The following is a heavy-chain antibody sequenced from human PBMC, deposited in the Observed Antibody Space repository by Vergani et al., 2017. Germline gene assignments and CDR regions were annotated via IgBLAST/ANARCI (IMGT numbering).Heavy chain of an antibody. CDR2: IIPIFGKA. CDR1: GGTFSSYA. CDR3: AREPGGRYYESSGYYWFDP. V-gene: IGHV1-69*13. J-gene: IGHJ5*02. Sequence: QVQLVQSGAEVKKPGSSVKVSCKASGGTFSSYAISWVRQAPGQGLEWMGRIIPIFGKANYAQKFQGRVTITADESTSTAYMELSSLISEDTAVYYCAREPGGRYYESSGYYWFDPWGQGTLVTVSS. D-gene: IGHD3-22*01.